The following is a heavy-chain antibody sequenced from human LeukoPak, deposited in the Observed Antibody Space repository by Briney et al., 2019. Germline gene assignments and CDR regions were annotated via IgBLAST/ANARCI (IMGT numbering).Heavy chain of an antibody. CDR1: GYTFTSYA. V-gene: IGHV1-3*01. Sequence: ASVKVSCKASGYTFTSYAMHWVRQAPGQRLEWMGWINAGNGNTKYSQKFQGRVTITRDTSASTAYMELSSLRSEDTAVYYCARSGYGRAVLDYWGQGTLVTASS. D-gene: IGHD5-12*01. CDR3: ARSGYGRAVLDY. J-gene: IGHJ4*02. CDR2: INAGNGNT.